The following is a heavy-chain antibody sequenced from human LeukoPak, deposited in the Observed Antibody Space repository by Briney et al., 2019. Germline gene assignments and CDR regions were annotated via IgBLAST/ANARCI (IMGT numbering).Heavy chain of an antibody. CDR3: ARDPLGKRGDY. V-gene: IGHV3-7*01. Sequence: PGGSLRLSCAASGFTFSSYAMSWVRQAPGKGLEWVANIKQDGSEKYYVDSVKGRFTISRDNAKNSLYLQMNSLRAEDTAVYYCARDPLGKRGDYWGQGTLVTVSS. CDR2: IKQDGSEK. CDR1: GFTFSSYA. J-gene: IGHJ4*02. D-gene: IGHD6-13*01.